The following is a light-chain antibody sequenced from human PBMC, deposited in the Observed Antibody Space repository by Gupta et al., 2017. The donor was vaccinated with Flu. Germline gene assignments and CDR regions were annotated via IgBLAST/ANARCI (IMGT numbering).Light chain of an antibody. J-gene: IGLJ1*01. CDR2: EGT. V-gene: IGLV2-23*01. CDR1: SSNVGGYNF. CDR3: CSYAGSSTYV. Sequence: QSALTQPASVSGSPGQSITISCSGTSSNVGGYNFVSWYQQHPGKAPKLMIYEGTRRPSGVSSRFSGSKSGNTASLTISGRQTEDEADYYCCSYAGSSTYVFGTGTKVSVL.